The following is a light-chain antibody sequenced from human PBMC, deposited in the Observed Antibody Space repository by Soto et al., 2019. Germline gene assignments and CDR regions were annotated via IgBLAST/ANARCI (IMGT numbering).Light chain of an antibody. CDR2: EVS. CDR3: SSYTSSSTYVV. Sequence: QSALTQPASVSGSPGQSITISCTGTSSDVGGYNYVSWYKQHPGKAPKLMIYEVSNRPSGVSNRFSGSKSGNTASLTISGLQAEDEADYYCSSYTSSSTYVVFGGGNKLTVL. V-gene: IGLV2-14*01. CDR1: SSDVGGYNY. J-gene: IGLJ2*01.